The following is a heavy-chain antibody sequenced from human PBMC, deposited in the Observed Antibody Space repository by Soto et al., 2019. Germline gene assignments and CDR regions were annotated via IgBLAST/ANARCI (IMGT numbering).Heavy chain of an antibody. CDR2: IYHSGST. CDR3: ARFIVGGDYYGMDV. J-gene: IGHJ6*02. CDR1: GYSISSGYY. D-gene: IGHD1-26*01. V-gene: IGHV4-38-2*01. Sequence: SETLSLTCAVSGYSISSGYYWGWIRQPPGKGLEWIGSIYHSGSTYYNPSLKSRVTISVDTSKNQFSLKLSSVTAADTAVYYCARFIVGGDYYGMDVWGQGTTVTVSS.